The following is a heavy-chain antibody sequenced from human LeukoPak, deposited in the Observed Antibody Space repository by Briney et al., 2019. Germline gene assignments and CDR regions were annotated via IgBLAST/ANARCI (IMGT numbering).Heavy chain of an antibody. D-gene: IGHD4-17*01. CDR3: APIFGDYSDFDY. Sequence: SETLSLTCAVYGGSFSNYYWSWIRQPPGKGLGWIGEITHSGSTNYNPSLKSRVSISVDTSKSQFSLRLTPVTAADTAVYYCAPIFGDYSDFDYWGQGTLVTVSS. V-gene: IGHV4-34*01. CDR1: GGSFSNYY. J-gene: IGHJ4*01. CDR2: ITHSGST.